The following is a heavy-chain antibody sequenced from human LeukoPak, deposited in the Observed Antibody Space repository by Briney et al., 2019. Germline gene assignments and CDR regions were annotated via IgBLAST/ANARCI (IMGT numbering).Heavy chain of an antibody. D-gene: IGHD3-10*01. CDR2: TYYRSKWYN. Sequence: SQTLSLTCAISGDSVSSNSAAWNWIRQSPSRGLEWLGRTYYRSKWYNDYAVSVKSRITINPDTSKNQFSLQLNSVTPEDTAVYYCAVERLWFGELLTWYDPWGQGTLVTVSS. CDR3: AVERLWFGELLTWYDP. CDR1: GDSVSSNSAA. V-gene: IGHV6-1*01. J-gene: IGHJ5*02.